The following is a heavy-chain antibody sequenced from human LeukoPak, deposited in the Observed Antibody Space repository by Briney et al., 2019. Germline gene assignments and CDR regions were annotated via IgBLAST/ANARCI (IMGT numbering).Heavy chain of an antibody. V-gene: IGHV4-59*01. CDR2: VYYTGST. J-gene: IGHJ6*03. Sequence: SETLSLTCTVSGGSISTYYWSWIRQPPGKGLEWIGYVYYTGSTNYNPSLKSRVTISIDTSKNHFSLKLTSVTAADTAVYYCAREDYYMDVWGKGTTVTISS. CDR3: AREDYYMDV. CDR1: GGSISTYY.